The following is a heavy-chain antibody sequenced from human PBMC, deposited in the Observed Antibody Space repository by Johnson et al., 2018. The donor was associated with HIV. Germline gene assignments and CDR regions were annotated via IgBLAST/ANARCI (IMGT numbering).Heavy chain of an antibody. CDR1: GFTFSSYD. J-gene: IGHJ3*02. D-gene: IGHD4-17*01. CDR2: IGTAGDT. CDR3: ARGSGVLTGGDSDAFDI. Sequence: VQLVESGGGLVQPGGSLRLSCAASGFTFSSYDMHWVRQATGKGLEWVSAIGTAGDTYYPGSVKGRFTISRDNSKNTLYLQMNSLRAEDTAVYYCARGSGVLTGGDSDAFDIWGQGTMVTVSS. V-gene: IGHV3-13*01.